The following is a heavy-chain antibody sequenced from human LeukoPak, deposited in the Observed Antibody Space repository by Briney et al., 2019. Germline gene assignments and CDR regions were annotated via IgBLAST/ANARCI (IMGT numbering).Heavy chain of an antibody. CDR1: GGSIGSSSYY. J-gene: IGHJ4*02. V-gene: IGHV4-39*01. CDR2: TYYSGST. CDR3: ARHTLGYSYGRYFDY. D-gene: IGHD5-18*01. Sequence: SSETLSLTCTVSGGSIGSSSYYWGWIRQPPGKGLEWIGSTYYSGSTYYNPSLKSRVTISVDTSKNQFSLKLSSVTAADTAVYYCARHTLGYSYGRYFDYWGQGTLVTVSS.